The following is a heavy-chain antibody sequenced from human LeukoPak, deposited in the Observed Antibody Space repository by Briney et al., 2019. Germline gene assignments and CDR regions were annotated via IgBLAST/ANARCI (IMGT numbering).Heavy chain of an antibody. CDR3: ARGKAVASRIFDY. CDR2: INPNSGGT. V-gene: IGHV1-2*06. Sequence: GASVRVSCMASGYTFTGYYMHWVRQAPGQGLECMGRINPNSGGTNYAQKFQGRVTMTRDTSISTAYMELSRLRSDDTAVYYCARGKAVASRIFDYWGQGTLVTVSS. J-gene: IGHJ4*02. D-gene: IGHD6-19*01. CDR1: GYTFTGYY.